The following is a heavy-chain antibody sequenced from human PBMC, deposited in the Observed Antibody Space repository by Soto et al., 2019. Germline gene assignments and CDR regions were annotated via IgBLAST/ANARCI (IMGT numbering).Heavy chain of an antibody. CDR3: AKAESSGSYYAFDY. J-gene: IGHJ4*02. D-gene: IGHD6-19*01. V-gene: IGHV3-9*01. Sequence: EVQLVESGGGLVQPGRSLRLSCAASGFTFDDYAMHWVRQAPGKGLEWVSGLSWNGGSIDYADSVKGRFTISRDKAKNSLYLQMNSLSPEDTALYYCAKAESSGSYYAFDYWGQGILVIVSS. CDR2: LSWNGGSI. CDR1: GFTFDDYA.